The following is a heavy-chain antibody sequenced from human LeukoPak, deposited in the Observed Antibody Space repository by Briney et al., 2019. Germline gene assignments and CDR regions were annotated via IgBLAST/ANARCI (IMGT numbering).Heavy chain of an antibody. D-gene: IGHD3-10*01. V-gene: IGHV3-66*01. CDR3: ASLRGGQDRGVIGY. Sequence: GGSLRLSCAASGFTFSSNYMPWVRQAPGKGLERVSVIYGDGSTFYADSVKLRFTISRDNSKNMLYLQMNSLRVEDTAVYYCASLRGGQDRGVIGYWGQGTLVTVSS. CDR1: GFTFSSNY. J-gene: IGHJ4*02. CDR2: IYGDGST.